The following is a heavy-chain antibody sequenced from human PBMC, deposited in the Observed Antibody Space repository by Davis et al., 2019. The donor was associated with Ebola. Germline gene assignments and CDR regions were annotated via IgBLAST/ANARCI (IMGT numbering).Heavy chain of an antibody. CDR1: GYIFTTSA. CDR2: INTNTGNP. J-gene: IGHJ4*02. CDR3: AREPHSSSWQFDY. Sequence: ASVKVSCKASGYIFTTSAIHWVRQAPGQGLEWMGWINTNTGNPTYAQGFTGRFVFSLDTSVSTAYLQISSLKAEDTAVYYCAREPHSSSWQFDYWGQGTLVTVSS. D-gene: IGHD6-13*01. V-gene: IGHV7-4-1*02.